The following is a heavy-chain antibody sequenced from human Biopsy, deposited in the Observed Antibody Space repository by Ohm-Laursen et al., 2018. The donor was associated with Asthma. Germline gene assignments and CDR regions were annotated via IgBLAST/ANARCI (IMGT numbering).Heavy chain of an antibody. CDR2: IYSGGTS. CDR1: GFTFGDYW. D-gene: IGHD3-22*01. CDR3: ARGDSSNWSHYYFDY. J-gene: IGHJ4*02. V-gene: IGHV3-53*01. Sequence: SLRLSCTASGFTFGDYWMSWVRQVPGKGLEWVSVIYSGGTSHTADSVRGRFTIPRDYSKNTLYLQMHSLRAEDTAVYYCARGDSSNWSHYYFDYWGQGTLVTVSS.